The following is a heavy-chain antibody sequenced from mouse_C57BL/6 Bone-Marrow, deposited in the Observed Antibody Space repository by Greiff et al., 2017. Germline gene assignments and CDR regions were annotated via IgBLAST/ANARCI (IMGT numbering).Heavy chain of an antibody. J-gene: IGHJ2*01. CDR2: IPPTSGST. V-gene: IGHV1-64*01. CDR1: GYTFTSYW. Sequence: QVQLQQPGAELVKPGASVKLSCKASGYTFTSYWMHWVKQRPGQGLEWIGMIPPTSGSTTYNEKFKSKATLTVDKSSSTAYMQLSSLTSEDSAVYYWSNTCCRGYYFDYWGQGTTLTGSS. CDR3: SNTCCRGYYFDY. D-gene: IGHD5-1-1*01.